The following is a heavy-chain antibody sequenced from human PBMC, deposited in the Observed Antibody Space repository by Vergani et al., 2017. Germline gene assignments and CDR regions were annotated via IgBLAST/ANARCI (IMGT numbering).Heavy chain of an antibody. CDR2: ISNDGSKK. CDR1: GFSFSSHA. V-gene: IGHV3-30*18. Sequence: QVQLAESGGGRVQHGRSLRLSCAASGFSFSSHAIHWVRQAPGKGLEWVSVISNDGSKKYYADSVKGRFTISRDNSKKTLDLQMNSLRTQDTAVYYCAKAGSFTSGSLQYNFYMDVWGKGTTVTVSS. J-gene: IGHJ6*03. D-gene: IGHD3-10*01. CDR3: AKAGSFTSGSLQYNFYMDV.